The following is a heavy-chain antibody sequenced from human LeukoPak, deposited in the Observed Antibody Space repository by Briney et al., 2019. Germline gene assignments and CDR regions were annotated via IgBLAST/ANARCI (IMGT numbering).Heavy chain of an antibody. V-gene: IGHV5-51*01. D-gene: IGHD4-23*01. CDR1: GYSFTSYW. Sequence: GESLKISCKGSGYSFTSYWIGWVRQMPGKGLERMGIIYPGDSDTRYSPSFQGQVTISADKSISTAYLQWSTLKASDTAMYYCATIRWYQTYYFDYWGQGNLVTVSS. CDR2: IYPGDSDT. CDR3: ATIRWYQTYYFDY. J-gene: IGHJ4*02.